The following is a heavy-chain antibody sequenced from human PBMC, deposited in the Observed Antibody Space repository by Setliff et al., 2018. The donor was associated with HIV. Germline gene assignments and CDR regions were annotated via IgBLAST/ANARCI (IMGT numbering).Heavy chain of an antibody. CDR2: ISANGIST. CDR3: APRSGLVGTTPAAVDH. D-gene: IGHD1-26*01. V-gene: IGHV3-23*01. CDR1: GFTFSSHA. Sequence: LRLSCAASGFTFSSHAMSWVRQAPGKGLEWLSGISANGISTYYADSVKGRLTISRDNAKNALYLFMHSLRAEDTAVYFCAPRSGLVGTTPAAVDHWGQGTRVTVSS. J-gene: IGHJ4*02.